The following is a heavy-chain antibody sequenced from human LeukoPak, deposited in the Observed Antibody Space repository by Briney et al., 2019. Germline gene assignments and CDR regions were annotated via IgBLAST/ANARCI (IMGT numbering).Heavy chain of an antibody. CDR3: ARLTPGYCSGGSCYSTGYYYYYMDV. V-gene: IGHV4-4*09. J-gene: IGHJ6*03. D-gene: IGHD2-15*01. CDR2: IYTSGST. CDR1: GGSISSYY. Sequence: SETLYLTCTVSGGSISSYYWSWIRQPPGKGLEWIGYIYTSGSTNYNPSLKSRVTISVDTSKNQFSLKLSSVTAADTAVYYCARLTPGYCSGGSCYSTGYYYYYMDVWGKGTTVTVSS.